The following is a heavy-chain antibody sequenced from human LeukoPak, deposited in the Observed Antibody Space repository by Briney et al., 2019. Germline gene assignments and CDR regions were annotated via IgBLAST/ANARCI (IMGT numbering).Heavy chain of an antibody. Sequence: ASVKVSCKASRYTLTSYYMHWVRQAPGQGGKGMGIINPSGGSTSYAQKFQGRVTMTREMTNSTVYKVLSSLRSEDTVVYYCARGNVVRGFGEDLDYWGQGTLVTVSS. J-gene: IGHJ4*02. CDR1: RYTLTSYY. CDR2: INPSGGST. D-gene: IGHD3-10*01. CDR3: ARGNVVRGFGEDLDY. V-gene: IGHV1-46*01.